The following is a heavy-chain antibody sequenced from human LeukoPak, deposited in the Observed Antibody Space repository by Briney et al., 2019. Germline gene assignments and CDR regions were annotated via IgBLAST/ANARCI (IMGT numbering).Heavy chain of an antibody. V-gene: IGHV4-59*01. D-gene: IGHD5-12*01. CDR3: ARGGVDIVATNYYYYGMDV. Sequence: TPSETLSLTCTVSGGSISSYYWSWIRQPPGKGLEWIGYIYYSGSTNYNPSLKSRVTISVDTSKNQFSLKLSSVTAADTAVYYCARGGVDIVATNYYYYGMDVWGQGTTVTVSS. CDR1: GGSISSYY. J-gene: IGHJ6*02. CDR2: IYYSGST.